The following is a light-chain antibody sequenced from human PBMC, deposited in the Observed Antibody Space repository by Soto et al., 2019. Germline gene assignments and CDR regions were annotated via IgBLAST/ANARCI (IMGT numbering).Light chain of an antibody. CDR2: DVS. Sequence: EIVLTQSPGTLSLSPGERATLSCRSSQSVSSSYLAWYQQKPGPAPRLLIYDVSSRATGIPDRFSGSGSGTDLTLTSSRLEAEDFAEYYCQQYGSSPTFGQGTKVEIK. J-gene: IGKJ1*01. CDR1: QSVSSSY. CDR3: QQYGSSPT. V-gene: IGKV3-20*01.